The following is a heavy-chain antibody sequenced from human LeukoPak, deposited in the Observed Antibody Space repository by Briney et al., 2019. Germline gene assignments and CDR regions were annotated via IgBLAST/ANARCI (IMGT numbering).Heavy chain of an antibody. D-gene: IGHD2-15*01. CDR1: GFTFSSYS. V-gene: IGHV3-48*04. Sequence: GGSLRLSCAASGFTFSSYSMNWVRQAPGKGLEWVSYISSSSSTIYYADSVKGRFTISRDNAKNSLYLQMNSLRAEDTAVYYCARDLRGWVAGDAFDIWGQGTMVTVSS. J-gene: IGHJ3*02. CDR3: ARDLRGWVAGDAFDI. CDR2: ISSSSSTI.